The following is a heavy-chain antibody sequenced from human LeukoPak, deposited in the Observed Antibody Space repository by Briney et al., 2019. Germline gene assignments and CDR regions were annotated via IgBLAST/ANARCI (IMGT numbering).Heavy chain of an antibody. CDR2: ISYDGSNK. CDR1: GLTFSSHG. Sequence: PGGSLRLSCAASGLTFSSHGMHWVRQAPGKGLEWVAVISYDGSNKYYADSVKGRFTISRDNSKNTLYLQMNSLRAEDTAVYYCAKDILTLDAFDMWGQGTMVTVSS. J-gene: IGHJ3*02. CDR3: AKDILTLDAFDM. V-gene: IGHV3-30*18.